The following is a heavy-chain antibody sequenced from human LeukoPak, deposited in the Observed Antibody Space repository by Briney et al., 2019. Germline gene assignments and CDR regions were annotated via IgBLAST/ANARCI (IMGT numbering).Heavy chain of an antibody. CDR1: GFTFSSYP. CDR2: ISNGGGSA. D-gene: IGHD3-22*01. Sequence: GGSLRLSCAASGFTFSSYPMSWVRQAPGKGLQWVSAISNGGGSAYYADSVKGRFTISRDNSKSTLYLQMNSLRAEDTAVYYCAREISSGYYYYYFDYWGQGTLVTVSS. J-gene: IGHJ4*02. CDR3: AREISSGYYYYYFDY. V-gene: IGHV3-23*01.